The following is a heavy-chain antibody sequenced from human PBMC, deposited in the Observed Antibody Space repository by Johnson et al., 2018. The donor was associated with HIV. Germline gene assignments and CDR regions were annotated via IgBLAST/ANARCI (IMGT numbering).Heavy chain of an antibody. D-gene: IGHD3-3*01. CDR3: AKSPRFTIFGSDAFDI. Sequence: VQLVESGGGLVQPGGSLRLSCAASGFTFSPYWVHWVRQAPGQGLEWVSVINWNGGSTDYADSVTGRFTISRDNSKNTLYLQMNSLRAEDTAVYYCAKSPRFTIFGSDAFDIWGQGTMVTVSS. J-gene: IGHJ3*02. CDR2: INWNGGST. CDR1: GFTFSPYW. V-gene: IGHV3-23*04.